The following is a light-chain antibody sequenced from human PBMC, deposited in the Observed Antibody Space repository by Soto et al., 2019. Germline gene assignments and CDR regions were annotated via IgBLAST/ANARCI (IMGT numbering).Light chain of an antibody. J-gene: IGKJ2*01. V-gene: IGKV3-20*01. CDR2: GAS. CDR1: QSVSSTY. CDR3: QQYGSSPYT. Sequence: EIVLTQSPGTLSLSPGERATLSCRASQSVSSTYLAWYQQKPGHTPRLLIYGASSRATGIPDRFSGSGSGTDFTLTISRLEPEDFEVYCCQQYGSSPYTFGQGTKLEIK.